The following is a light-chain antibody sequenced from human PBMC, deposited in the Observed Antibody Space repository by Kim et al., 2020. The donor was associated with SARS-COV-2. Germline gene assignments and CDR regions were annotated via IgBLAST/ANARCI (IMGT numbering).Light chain of an antibody. V-gene: IGKV3-20*01. CDR2: SAS. Sequence: SPGEIATRSFRASQSVCSICLAWERQRPGQAPRLLIYSASSRATAIPDRFCGSGSRTDFTLSFSRLEPEDSAVYYCQQYGIAPPYTFGQGTKLEI. CDR1: QSVCSIC. J-gene: IGKJ2*01. CDR3: QQYGIAPPYT.